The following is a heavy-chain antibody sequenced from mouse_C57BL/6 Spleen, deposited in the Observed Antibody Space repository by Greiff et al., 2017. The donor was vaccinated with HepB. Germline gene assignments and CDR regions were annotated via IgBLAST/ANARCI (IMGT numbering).Heavy chain of an antibody. CDR2: ISDGGSYT. D-gene: IGHD2-4*01. CDR1: GFTFSSYA. CDR3: ARAAYDYPFDY. J-gene: IGHJ2*01. Sequence: EVQLVESGGGLVKPGGSLKLSCAASGFTFSSYAMSWVRQTPEKRLEWVATISDGGSYTYYPDNVKGRFTIYRDNAKNNLYLQMSHLKSEDTAMYYCARAAYDYPFDYWGQGTTLTVSS. V-gene: IGHV5-4*01.